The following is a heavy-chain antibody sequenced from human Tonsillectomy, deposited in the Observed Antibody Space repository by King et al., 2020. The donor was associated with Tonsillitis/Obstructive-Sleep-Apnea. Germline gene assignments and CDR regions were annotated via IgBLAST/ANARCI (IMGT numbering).Heavy chain of an antibody. D-gene: IGHD1-26*01. CDR3: ARGAYSGSYYYYYYYYMDV. V-gene: IGHV1-8*01. J-gene: IGHJ6*03. Sequence: QLVQSGAEVKKPGASVKVSCKASGYTFTSYDINWVRQATGQGLEWMGWMNPNSGNTGYAQKFQGRVTMTRNTSISTAYMELSSLRSEDTAVYYCARGAYSGSYYYYYYYYMDVGGKGTTVTVSS. CDR1: GYTFTSYD. CDR2: MNPNSGNT.